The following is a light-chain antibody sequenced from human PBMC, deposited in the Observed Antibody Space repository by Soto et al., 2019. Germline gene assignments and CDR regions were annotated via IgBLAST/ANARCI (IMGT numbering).Light chain of an antibody. CDR1: SSDGGNYKY. Sequence: QSVPTQPASVSGPPGQSITISCTGTSSDGGNYKYVSWYQQQSAKAPKLMIYEVSHRPSGVSNRYSGSKSRNPTSLTVSGLQAEDETDYHCLSYTSSGTYVFGTGTRSPS. J-gene: IGLJ1*01. CDR2: EVS. V-gene: IGLV2-14*01. CDR3: LSYTSSGTYV.